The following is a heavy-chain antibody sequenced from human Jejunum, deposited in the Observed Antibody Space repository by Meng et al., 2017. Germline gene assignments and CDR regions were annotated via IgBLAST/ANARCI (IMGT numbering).Heavy chain of an antibody. J-gene: IGHJ4*02. CDR1: GGSISDYY. V-gene: IGHV4-34*01. CDR2: INESGST. Sequence: QVKLXXXGAGLXKPSETLXLPCAVYGGSISDYYWTWIRQPPGKGREXXXEINESGSTNYNLSXXXXVTXXXDTSKXQFYLXVXXXTAXXXAVXXXARGNEYSNYGADFWGQGTLVTVSS. D-gene: IGHD4-11*01. CDR3: ARGNEYSNYGADF.